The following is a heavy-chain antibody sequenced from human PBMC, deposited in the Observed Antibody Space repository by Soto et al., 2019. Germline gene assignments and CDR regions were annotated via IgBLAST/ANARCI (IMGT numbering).Heavy chain of an antibody. V-gene: IGHV4-34*01. CDR2: INHSGST. Sequence: QVRLQQWGAGLLKPSETLSLTCAVYGGSFSGYYWSWIRQPPGKGLEWIGEINHSGSTNYNPSLKSRVTISVDTSKNQFSLKLSSVTAADTAVYYCSTPVGDPFDYWGQGTLVTVSS. D-gene: IGHD2-15*01. CDR1: GGSFSGYY. J-gene: IGHJ4*02. CDR3: STPVGDPFDY.